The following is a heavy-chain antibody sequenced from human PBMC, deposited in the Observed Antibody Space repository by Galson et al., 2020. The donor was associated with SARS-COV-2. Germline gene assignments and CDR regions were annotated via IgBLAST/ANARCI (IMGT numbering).Heavy chain of an antibody. CDR1: GFTFDDFA. D-gene: IGHD2-8*02. CDR2: VSWNSGRI. J-gene: IGHJ4*02. Sequence: GGSLRLSCAASGFTFDDFAMHWVRQAPGKGLEWVAGVSWNSGRIVYADSVKGRFTISRDNAKNSLYLQMNSLGTEDTAFYYCAKGVVYSSPSYFDSWGQGTLVTVSS. CDR3: AKGVVYSSPSYFDS. V-gene: IGHV3-9*01.